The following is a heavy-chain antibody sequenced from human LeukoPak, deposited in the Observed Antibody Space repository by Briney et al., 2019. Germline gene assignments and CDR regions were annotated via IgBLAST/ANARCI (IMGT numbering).Heavy chain of an antibody. D-gene: IGHD2-15*01. J-gene: IGHJ4*02. CDR3: ARDPPYCSGGSRYDY. CDR2: ISAYNGNT. CDR1: GYTFTSYG. V-gene: IGHV1-18*01. Sequence: ASVKVSCKASGYTFTSYGISWVRQAPGQGLEWMGWISAYNGNTNYAQKLQGRVTMTTDTSTSTAYMELRSLRSDDTAVYYCARDPPYCSGGSRYDYWGQGTLVTVSS.